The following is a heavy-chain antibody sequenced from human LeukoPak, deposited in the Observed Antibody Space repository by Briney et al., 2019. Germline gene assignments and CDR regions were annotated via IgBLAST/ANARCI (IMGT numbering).Heavy chain of an antibody. CDR2: ISGSGGST. J-gene: IGHJ4*02. V-gene: IGHV3-23*01. Sequence: PGGSLRLSCAASGFTFSSYAMSWVRQAPGKGLEWVSAISGSGGSTYYADSVKGRFTISRDNSKNTLYLQMNSLRAEDTAVYYCAKTATGYSSGWYLYYFDYWGQGTLVTVSS. D-gene: IGHD6-19*01. CDR1: GFTFSSYA. CDR3: AKTATGYSSGWYLYYFDY.